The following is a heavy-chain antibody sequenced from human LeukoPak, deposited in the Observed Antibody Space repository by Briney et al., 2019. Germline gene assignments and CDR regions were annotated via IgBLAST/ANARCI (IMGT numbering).Heavy chain of an antibody. Sequence: ASVKVSCKASGYTFTGYYMHWVRQAPGQGLEWMGWINPNSGGINYAQKLQGRVTMTTDTSTSTAYMELRSLRSDDTAVYYCALHRNSYGHFDYWGQGTLVTVSS. CDR2: INPNSGGI. CDR1: GYTFTGYY. V-gene: IGHV1-2*02. CDR3: ALHRNSYGHFDY. D-gene: IGHD5-18*01. J-gene: IGHJ4*02.